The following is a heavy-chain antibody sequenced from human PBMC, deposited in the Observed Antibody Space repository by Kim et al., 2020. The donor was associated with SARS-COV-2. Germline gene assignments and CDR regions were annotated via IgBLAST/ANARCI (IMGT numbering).Heavy chain of an antibody. CDR1: AASISSGAYY. CDR2: IFYSGTT. CDR3: ARFGSNCGGDCYLHY. D-gene: IGHD2-21*02. V-gene: IGHV4-31*03. J-gene: IGHJ4*01. Sequence: SETLSLTCTVSAASISSGAYYWSWIRQLPGKGLEWIGYIFYSGTTYYNPSLKSRITISVDTSKNQFSLKLSSVTAADTAVYYCARFGSNCGGDCYLHYWG.